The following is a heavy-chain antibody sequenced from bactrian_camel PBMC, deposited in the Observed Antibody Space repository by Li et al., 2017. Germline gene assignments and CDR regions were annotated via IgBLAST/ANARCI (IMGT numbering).Heavy chain of an antibody. CDR2: IDSDGSKT. CDR1: GFTWGINY. V-gene: IGHV3-2*01. J-gene: IGHJ4*01. Sequence: HVQLVESGGGSVEARGSLRLSCAASGFTWGINYMTWVRQAPGKGLEWVSSIDSDGSKTYYEDSVKGRFTISRDNAKNTVYLQMNSLKSEDTALYYCATDPLNWGQGTQVTVS. CDR3: ATDPLN.